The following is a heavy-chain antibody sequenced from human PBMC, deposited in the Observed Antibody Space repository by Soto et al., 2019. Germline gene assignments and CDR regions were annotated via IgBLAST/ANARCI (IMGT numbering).Heavy chain of an antibody. Sequence: QVQLVQSGAEVKKPGASVKVSCKASGYTFTSYGISWVRQAPGQGLEWMGWISAYNGNTNYAQKLQGRVSMTTDTFMSTYYMHLWSLTSDDTYLYYCSTGCYDIDYWGQGTLVTVSS. D-gene: IGHD3-3*01. V-gene: IGHV1-18*01. CDR1: GYTFTSYG. J-gene: IGHJ4*02. CDR3: STGCYDIDY. CDR2: ISAYNGNT.